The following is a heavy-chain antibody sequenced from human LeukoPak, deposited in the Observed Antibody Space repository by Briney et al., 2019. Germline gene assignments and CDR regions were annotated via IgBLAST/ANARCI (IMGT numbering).Heavy chain of an antibody. V-gene: IGHV3-7*03. CDR2: IKQDGSEK. CDR3: AKGGYSSGSYFDY. D-gene: IGHD6-19*01. CDR1: GFTFSSYW. Sequence: GGSLRLSCAASGFTFSSYWMSWVRQAPGKGLEWVANIKQDGSEKYYVDSVKGRFTISRDNSKNTLYLQMNSLRAEDTAVYYCAKGGYSSGSYFDYWGQGTLVTVSS. J-gene: IGHJ4*02.